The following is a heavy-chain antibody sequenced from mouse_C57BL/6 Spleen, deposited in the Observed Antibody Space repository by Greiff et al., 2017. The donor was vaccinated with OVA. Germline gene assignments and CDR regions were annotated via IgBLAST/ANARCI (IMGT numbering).Heavy chain of an antibody. D-gene: IGHD2-4*01. CDR3: ARKGIYYDYDVPWGYAMDY. Sequence: EVQLQQSGPELVKPGASVKISCKASGYTFTDYYMNWVKQSHGKSLEWIGDINPNNGGTSYNQKFKGKATLTVDKSSSTAYMELRSLTSEDSAVYYCARKGIYYDYDVPWGYAMDYWGQGTSVTVSS. J-gene: IGHJ4*01. CDR2: INPNNGGT. CDR1: GYTFTDYY. V-gene: IGHV1-26*01.